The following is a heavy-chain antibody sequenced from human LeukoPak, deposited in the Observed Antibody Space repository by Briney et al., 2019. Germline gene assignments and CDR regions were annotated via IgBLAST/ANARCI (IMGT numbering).Heavy chain of an antibody. J-gene: IGHJ4*02. D-gene: IGHD3-9*01. Sequence: GGSLRLSCAASGINFTSYAMSWVRQAPGKGLEWVSGISGGGGSTYYADSVKGRFSISRDNSKNDLYLQMNSLRAEDTAVYYCAKASHYDILTGRHSARLWYFDYWGQGTLVTVSS. CDR1: GINFTSYA. V-gene: IGHV3-23*01. CDR2: ISGGGGST. CDR3: AKASHYDILTGRHSARLWYFDY.